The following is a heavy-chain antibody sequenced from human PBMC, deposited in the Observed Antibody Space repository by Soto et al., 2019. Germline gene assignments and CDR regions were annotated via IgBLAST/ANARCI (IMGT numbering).Heavy chain of an antibody. J-gene: IGHJ5*02. CDR3: AREVQRIAALRWINWFDP. CDR2: IYYSGST. V-gene: IGHV4-59*01. Sequence: PSETLSLTCTVSGGSISSYYWSWIRQPPGKGLEWIGYIYYSGSTNYNPSLKSRVTISVDTSKNQFSLKLSSVTAADTAVYYCAREVQRIAALRWINWFDPWGQGTLVTVSS. CDR1: GGSISSYY. D-gene: IGHD6-13*01.